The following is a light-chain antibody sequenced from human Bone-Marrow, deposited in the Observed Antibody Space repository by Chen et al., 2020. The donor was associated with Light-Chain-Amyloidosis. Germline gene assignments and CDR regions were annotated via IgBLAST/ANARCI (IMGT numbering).Light chain of an antibody. J-gene: IGLJ3*02. CDR2: DNS. Sequence: YALTQPSSVSVAPGQTATIACGGDYIGSTSVHWYQQTPGQAPLLVVYDNSDRPSGFPERLSCSNSGNTTSLTISRVEAEDDADYYCQVWDRSSDRAVFGGGTKLTVL. CDR1: YIGSTS. V-gene: IGLV3-21*02. CDR3: QVWDRSSDRAV.